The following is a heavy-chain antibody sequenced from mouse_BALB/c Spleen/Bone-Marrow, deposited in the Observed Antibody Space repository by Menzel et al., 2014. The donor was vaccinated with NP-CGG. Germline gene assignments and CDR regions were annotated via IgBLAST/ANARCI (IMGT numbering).Heavy chain of an antibody. D-gene: IGHD2-5*01. Sequence: AQLQQSGPSLVKPSQTLSLTCSVTGDSITSGYWNWIRKFPGNKLEYMGYISYSGSTYYNPSLKSRISFTRDTSKNQSYMQLNSVTTEDTATYYCTTFRVSNFAVRFHYWGQGTLVAVSA. J-gene: IGHJ3*01. CDR1: GDSITSGY. CDR3: TTFRVSNFAVRFHY. CDR2: ISYSGST. V-gene: IGHV3-8*02.